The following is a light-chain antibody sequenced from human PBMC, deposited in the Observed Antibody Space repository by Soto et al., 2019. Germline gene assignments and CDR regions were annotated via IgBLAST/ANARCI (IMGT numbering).Light chain of an antibody. CDR1: QSISSY. CDR2: AAS. CDR3: QQRYSTPLT. J-gene: IGKJ4*01. Sequence: IQMTQSPSSLSESVGDRVTISFRASQSISSYLNWYQQKPGKAPKLLXYAASSLQSGVPSRFSVSGSGTDFTLTISRLKNEDFATYDCQQRYSTPLTFCGGTKVDIK. V-gene: IGKV1-39*01.